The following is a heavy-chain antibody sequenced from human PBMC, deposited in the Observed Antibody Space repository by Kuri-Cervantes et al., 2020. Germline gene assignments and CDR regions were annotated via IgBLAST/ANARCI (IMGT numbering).Heavy chain of an antibody. CDR3: ARSFGPYYDFWSGYFNWFDP. CDR1: GGSFSGYY. J-gene: IGHJ5*02. V-gene: IGHV4-34*01. Sequence: GSLRLSCAVYGGSFSGYYWSWIRQPPGKGLEWIGEINHSGSTNYNPSLKSRVTVSVDTSKNQFSLKLSSVTAADTAVYYCARSFGPYYDFWSGYFNWFDPWGQGTLVTVSS. D-gene: IGHD3-3*01. CDR2: INHSGST.